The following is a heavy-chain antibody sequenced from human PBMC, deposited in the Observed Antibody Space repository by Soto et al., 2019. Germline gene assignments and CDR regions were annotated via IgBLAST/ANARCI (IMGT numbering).Heavy chain of an antibody. CDR3: ARAAMDQYFDY. Sequence: GGSLRLSCAASGFTVSSNYMSWVRQAPGKGLEWVSVIYSGGSTYYADSVKGRFTISRDNSKNTLYLQMNSLRAEDTAVYYCARAAMDQYFDYWGQGTLVTVSS. D-gene: IGHD5-18*01. CDR1: GFTVSSNY. CDR2: IYSGGST. J-gene: IGHJ4*02. V-gene: IGHV3-53*01.